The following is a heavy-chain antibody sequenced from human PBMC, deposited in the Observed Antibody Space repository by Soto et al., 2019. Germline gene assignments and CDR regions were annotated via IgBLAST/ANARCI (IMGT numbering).Heavy chain of an antibody. CDR1: GFTFSSYA. D-gene: IGHD5-12*01. CDR3: AKSPGGYDSNVV. J-gene: IGHJ4*02. V-gene: IGHV3-23*01. Sequence: EVQLLESGGGLVQPGGSMRLSCAASGFTFSSYAMSWVRHAPGKGREWVSAISGSGGSTYYADSVKGRFTISRANSKNALYLQTDSLRAEDTAVYYCAKSPGGYDSNVVWGQGTLVTVSS. CDR2: ISGSGGST.